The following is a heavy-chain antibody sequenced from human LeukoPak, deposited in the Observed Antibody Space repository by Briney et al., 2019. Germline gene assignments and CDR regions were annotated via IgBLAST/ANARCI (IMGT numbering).Heavy chain of an antibody. CDR2: IKSVSDGETT. CDR1: GFSFSNAW. CDR3: TTLWLGPEF. V-gene: IGHV3-15*01. Sequence: GGSLRLSCAVSGFSFSNAWMNWVRQAQGKGMECVGRIKSVSDGETTDYAAPVKGRFTISRDDSRSTLYLQMHSLRTEDTAVYYCTTLWLGPEFWGQGTLVSVS. D-gene: IGHD3-10*01. J-gene: IGHJ4*02.